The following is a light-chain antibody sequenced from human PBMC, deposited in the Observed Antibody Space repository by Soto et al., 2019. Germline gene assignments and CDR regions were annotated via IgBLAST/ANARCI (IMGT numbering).Light chain of an antibody. J-gene: IGLJ2*01. CDR1: SSDLGAYNY. CDR2: EVS. CDR3: YSYTGSSTVI. V-gene: IGLV2-14*01. Sequence: QSVLTQPASVSGSPGQSITISCTGTSSDLGAYNYVSWYQQYPGKAPKLMIYEVSNRPSGVSDRFSGSKSGNTASLTISGLRAEDEGDYYCYSYTGSSTVIFGGGTKLTVL.